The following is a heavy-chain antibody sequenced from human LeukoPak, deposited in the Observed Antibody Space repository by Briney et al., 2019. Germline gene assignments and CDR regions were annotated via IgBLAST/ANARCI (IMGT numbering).Heavy chain of an antibody. CDR2: IASNGGSE. CDR1: GFTFTTYG. V-gene: IGHV3-30*18. J-gene: IGHJ4*02. CDR3: AKRGHYSINWYHYFDY. D-gene: IGHD6-13*01. Sequence: GGSLRLSCAASGFTFTTYGLHWVRQAPGKGLEWVAAIASNGGSEYYADSVKGRFTISRDNSKNTLFLQMNSLRPDDTAVYYCAKRGHYSINWYHYFDYWGRGTLVTVSS.